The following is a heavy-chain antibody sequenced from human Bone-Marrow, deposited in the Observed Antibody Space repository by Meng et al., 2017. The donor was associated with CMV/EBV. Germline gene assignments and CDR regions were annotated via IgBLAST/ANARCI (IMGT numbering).Heavy chain of an antibody. CDR1: GYTFTSYY. Sequence: ASVKVSCKASGYTFTSYYMHWVRQAPGQGLEWMGIINPSGGSASYAQKFQGRVTMTRDTSTSTVYMELSSLRSEDTAVYYCARGLTPSWGYYYGMDVWGQGTTVTVSS. D-gene: IGHD2-2*01. CDR3: ARGLTPSWGYYYGMDV. CDR2: INPSGGSA. V-gene: IGHV1-46*01. J-gene: IGHJ6*02.